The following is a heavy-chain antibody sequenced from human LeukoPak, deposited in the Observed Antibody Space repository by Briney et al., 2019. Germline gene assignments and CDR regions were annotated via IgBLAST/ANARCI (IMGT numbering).Heavy chain of an antibody. CDR2: ISYDGSNK. Sequence: TGRSLRLSCAASGFTFSSYAMHWVRQAPGKGLEWVAVISYDGSNKYYADSVKGRFTISRDNSKNTLYLQMNSLRAEDTAVYYCVRGVRGVNNWFDPWGQGTLVTVSS. V-gene: IGHV3-30-3*01. CDR3: VRGVRGVNNWFDP. J-gene: IGHJ5*02. D-gene: IGHD3-10*01. CDR1: GFTFSSYA.